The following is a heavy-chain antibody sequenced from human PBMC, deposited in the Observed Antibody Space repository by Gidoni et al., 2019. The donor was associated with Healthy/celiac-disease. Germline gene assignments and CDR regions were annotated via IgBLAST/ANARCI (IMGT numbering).Heavy chain of an antibody. CDR1: GFTFSSYA. V-gene: IGHV3-23*01. CDR2: ISGSGVST. CDR3: AKVLPTYYYGSGSYFDY. D-gene: IGHD3-10*01. Sequence: EVQLLESGGGLVQPGGSLRLSCAASGFTFSSYAMSWVRQAPGKGLEWGSAISGSGVSTYYADSVKGRFTISRDNSKNTLYLQMNSLRAEDTAVYYCAKVLPTYYYGSGSYFDYWGQGTLVTVSS. J-gene: IGHJ4*02.